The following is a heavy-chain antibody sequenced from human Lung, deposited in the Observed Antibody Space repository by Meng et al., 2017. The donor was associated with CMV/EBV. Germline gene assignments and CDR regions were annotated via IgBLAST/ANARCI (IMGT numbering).Heavy chain of an antibody. Sequence: SETXSLTCAVYGGSFSGYYWSWIRQPPGKGLEWIGEINHSGSTNYNPSLKSRVTISVDTSKNQFSLKLSSVTAADTAVYYCARASRYCSSTSCYRRGWVDPWXQGTLVTVSS. CDR1: GGSFSGYY. D-gene: IGHD2-2*02. CDR3: ARASRYCSSTSCYRRGWVDP. CDR2: INHSGST. J-gene: IGHJ5*02. V-gene: IGHV4-34*01.